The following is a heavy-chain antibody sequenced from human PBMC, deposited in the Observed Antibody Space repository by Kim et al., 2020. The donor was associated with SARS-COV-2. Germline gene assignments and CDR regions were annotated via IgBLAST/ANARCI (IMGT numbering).Heavy chain of an antibody. J-gene: IGHJ4*01. D-gene: IGHD3-10*01. CDR1: GVAFSNFS. CDR3: AREFGSGNAFDF. CDR2: FTPVFETP. V-gene: IGHV1-69*05. Sequence: SVKVSCKASGVAFSNFSISWVRQAPGQGLEWMGGFTPVFETPIYARHFQGRVTITKDDSTRTSYMEVSSLTEDDTGIYFCAREFGSGNAFDFWGHGSLLTVSS.